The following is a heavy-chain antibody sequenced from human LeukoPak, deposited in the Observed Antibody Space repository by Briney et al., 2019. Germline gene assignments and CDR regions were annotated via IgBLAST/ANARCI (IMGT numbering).Heavy chain of an antibody. Sequence: ASVKVSCKASGYTFTGYYMHWVRQAPGQGLEWMGIINPSGGITSYAQKFRGRVTMTRDTSTSTVYMELSSLRSEDTAVYYCARRAASSGSPFDYWGQGTLVTVSS. V-gene: IGHV1-46*01. CDR1: GYTFTGYY. D-gene: IGHD3-22*01. CDR3: ARRAASSGSPFDY. CDR2: INPSGGIT. J-gene: IGHJ4*02.